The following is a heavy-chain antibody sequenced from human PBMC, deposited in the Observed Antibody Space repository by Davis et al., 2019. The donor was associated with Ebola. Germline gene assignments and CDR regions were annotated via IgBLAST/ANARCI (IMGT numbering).Heavy chain of an antibody. CDR1: GGSISSYY. Sequence: MPSETLSLTCTVSGGSISSYYWSWIRQPPGKGLEWIGYIYYSGSTNYNPSLKSRVTISVDTSKNQFSLKLSSVTAADTAVYYCARLPGYCTNGVCYTGEIDYWGQGTLVTVSS. J-gene: IGHJ4*02. CDR3: ARLPGYCTNGVCYTGEIDY. D-gene: IGHD2-8*01. CDR2: IYYSGST. V-gene: IGHV4-59*08.